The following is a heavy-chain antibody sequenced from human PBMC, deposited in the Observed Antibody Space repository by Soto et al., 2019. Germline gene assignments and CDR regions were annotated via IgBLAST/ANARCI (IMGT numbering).Heavy chain of an antibody. Sequence: GGSLRLFCAASGFTFSSYAMHWVRQAPGKGLEWVAVISYDGSNKYYADSVKGRFTISRDNSKNTLYLQMNSLRAEDTAVYYCARDGYSSGWSYLNYYYYYGMDVWGQGTTVTVSS. V-gene: IGHV3-30-3*01. D-gene: IGHD6-19*01. CDR2: ISYDGSNK. J-gene: IGHJ6*02. CDR1: GFTFSSYA. CDR3: ARDGYSSGWSYLNYYYYYGMDV.